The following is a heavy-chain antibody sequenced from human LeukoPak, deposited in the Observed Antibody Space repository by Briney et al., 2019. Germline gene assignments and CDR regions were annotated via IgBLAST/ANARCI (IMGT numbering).Heavy chain of an antibody. CDR3: ARAQLLWFGDPAAPFDY. CDR2: TYSGGST. J-gene: IGHJ4*02. V-gene: IGHV3-66*01. CDR1: GFTVSSNY. D-gene: IGHD3-10*01. Sequence: GGSLRLSCAASGFTVSSNYMSWVRQAPGKGLEWVSVTYSGGSTYYADSVKGRFTISRDNSKNTLYLQMNSLRAEDTAVYYCARAQLLWFGDPAAPFDYWGQGTLVTVSS.